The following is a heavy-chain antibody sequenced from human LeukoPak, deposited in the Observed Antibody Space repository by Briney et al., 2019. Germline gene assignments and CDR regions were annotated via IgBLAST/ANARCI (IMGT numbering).Heavy chain of an antibody. J-gene: IGHJ4*02. CDR3: ARWGESEWAFAS. Sequence: RTGGSLRLSCAASGFTFSSYAMSWIRQSPGKGLEWIGYFALSGTTSYSSSLKSRVTISRDTSKNQLSLKLTSVTAADTAVYYCARWGESEWAFASWGPGTLVTVSS. CDR1: GFTFSSYA. CDR2: FALSGTT. V-gene: IGHV4-59*08. D-gene: IGHD2-21*01.